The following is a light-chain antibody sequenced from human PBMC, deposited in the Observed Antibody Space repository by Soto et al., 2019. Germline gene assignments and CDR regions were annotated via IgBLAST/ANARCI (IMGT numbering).Light chain of an antibody. CDR3: QQANSFPALT. CDR1: QGISNW. J-gene: IGKJ4*01. V-gene: IGKV1-12*01. Sequence: DIQMTQSPSSVSASVGDRVTITCRSSQGISNWLAWYQQKPGKAPKLLIYAASTLQIDVPSRFSGSGSGKDFTLTISSLQPEDFATYYCQQANSFPALTFGGGTKVEMK. CDR2: AAS.